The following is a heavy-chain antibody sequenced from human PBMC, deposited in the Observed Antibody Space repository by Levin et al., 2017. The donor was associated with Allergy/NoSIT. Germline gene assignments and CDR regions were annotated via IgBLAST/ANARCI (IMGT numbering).Heavy chain of an antibody. CDR2: IDTTNSAL. CDR1: GFSFSIYS. V-gene: IGHV3-48*02. J-gene: IGHJ4*01. CDR3: ARDFPGAGTCDY. Sequence: GGSLRLSCTASGFSFSIYSVNWVRQAPGKGLEWVSYIDTTNSALYGDSVRGRFTISRDSARNSVYLQMTSLRDEDTAVYYCARDFPGAGTCDYWGQGSLVTVSS. D-gene: IGHD1-1*01.